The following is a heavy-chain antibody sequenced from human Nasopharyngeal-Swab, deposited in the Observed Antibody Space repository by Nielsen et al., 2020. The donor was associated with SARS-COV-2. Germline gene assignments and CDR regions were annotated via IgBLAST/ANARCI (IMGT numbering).Heavy chain of an antibody. CDR3: AGDYGGSSGLDF. D-gene: IGHD4-23*01. V-gene: IGHV4-59*12. CDR2: IYHTGST. CDR1: RGSMSNIY. Sequence: SETLSLTCTVSRGSMSNIYWSWIRKSPGKGLEWIGSIYHTGSTTYSPSLKSRVTISMDTSGNQFFLSLSSVTAADTALYYCAGDYGGSSGLDFWGQGTLVTVSS. J-gene: IGHJ4*02.